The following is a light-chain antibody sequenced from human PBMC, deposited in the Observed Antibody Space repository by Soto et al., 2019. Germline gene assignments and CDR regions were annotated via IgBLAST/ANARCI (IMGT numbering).Light chain of an antibody. CDR3: QQYNNWPPYT. J-gene: IGKJ2*01. CDR2: GAS. V-gene: IGKV3-15*01. Sequence: EIVMTQSPATLSVSPGERATLSCRARQSVSSNLAWYQQKPGQAPRLLIYGASTRATGIPARFSGSGSGTEVTLTISSLQSEDFAVYYCQQYNNWPPYTFGQGTQLEIK. CDR1: QSVSSN.